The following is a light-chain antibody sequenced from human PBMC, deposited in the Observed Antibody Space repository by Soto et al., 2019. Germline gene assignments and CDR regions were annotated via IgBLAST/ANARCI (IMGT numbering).Light chain of an antibody. CDR2: RNN. V-gene: IGLV1-47*01. Sequence: QSVLTQPPSASGTPGQRVTISCSGSSSNIGSNYVYWYQQLPGTAPKLLIYRNNQRPSGVPDRFSGSKSGTSASLAISGLRSEDEADYYCAAWDDSLSGPLYVXGTGTKVPS. CDR3: AAWDDSLSGPLYV. CDR1: SSNIGSNY. J-gene: IGLJ1*01.